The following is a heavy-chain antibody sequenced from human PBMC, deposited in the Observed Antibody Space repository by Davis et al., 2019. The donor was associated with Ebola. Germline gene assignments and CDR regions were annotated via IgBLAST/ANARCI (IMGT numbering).Heavy chain of an antibody. J-gene: IGHJ4*02. D-gene: IGHD2-15*01. V-gene: IGHV3-48*02. Sequence: PGGSLRLSFAVSGFTFRTYTMTWVRQTPGKGLEWVSHISDDSSSTYYADSVKGRFTISRDNAKNSLYLQLNTLRDEDTAVYSCVSAGWDHWGQGTLVTVSS. CDR3: VSAGWDH. CDR2: ISDDSSST. CDR1: GFTFRTYT.